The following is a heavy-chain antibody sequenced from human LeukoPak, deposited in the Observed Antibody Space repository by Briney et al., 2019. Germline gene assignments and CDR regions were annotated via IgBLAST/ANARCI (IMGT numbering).Heavy chain of an antibody. CDR3: ARRAPAYDFWSGLFDY. J-gene: IGHJ4*02. Sequence: PSETLSLTCTVSGGSISSYYWSWIRQPPGKGLEWIGYIYYSGSTNYNPSLKSRVTISVDTSKNQFSLKLSSVTAADAAVYYCARRAPAYDFWSGLFDYWGQGTLVTVSS. CDR1: GGSISSYY. V-gene: IGHV4-59*08. CDR2: IYYSGST. D-gene: IGHD3-3*01.